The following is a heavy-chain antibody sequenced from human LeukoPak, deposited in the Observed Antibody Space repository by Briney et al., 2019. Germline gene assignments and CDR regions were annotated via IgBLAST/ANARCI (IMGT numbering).Heavy chain of an antibody. J-gene: IGHJ4*02. CDR3: ARVRKAAAGYFDY. CDR1: GGSFSSYY. CDR2: IYTSGST. Sequence: PSETLSLTCTVSGGSFSSYYWSWIRQPAGKGLEWIGRIYTSGSTNYNPSLKSRVTMSVDTSKNQFSLKLSSVNAADTDVYYCARVRKAAAGYFDYWGQGTLVTVSS. V-gene: IGHV4-4*07. D-gene: IGHD6-13*01.